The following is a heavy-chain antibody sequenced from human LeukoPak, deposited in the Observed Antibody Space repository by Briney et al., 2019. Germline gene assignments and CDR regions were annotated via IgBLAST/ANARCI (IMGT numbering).Heavy chain of an antibody. J-gene: IGHJ5*02. CDR2: ISDSGGST. D-gene: IGHD6-19*01. CDR1: GFTFNKYA. Sequence: GGSLRLSCAASGFTFNKYAMSWVRQAPGKGLEWVSGISDSGGSTYYADSVKGRFIISRDNSKNTLYLQMNSLRAEDTAVYYCARVHSGPPGWFDPWGQGTLVTVSS. CDR3: ARVHSGPPGWFDP. V-gene: IGHV3-23*01.